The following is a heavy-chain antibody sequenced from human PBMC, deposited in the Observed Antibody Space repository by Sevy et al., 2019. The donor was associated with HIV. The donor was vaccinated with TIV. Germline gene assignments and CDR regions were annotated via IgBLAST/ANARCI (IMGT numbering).Heavy chain of an antibody. CDR1: TLPFGGYV. V-gene: IGHV3-21*06. CDR2: IGSYDGTI. CDR3: ARESLGVRFYYMDV. J-gene: IGHJ6*03. D-gene: IGHD2-21*01. Sequence: GGSLGFSVLNLTLPFGGYVLNWFGRPLGRGWGCLAYIGSYDGTIYYADSVKGRFTISRDNAKNSLYLHMNSLRVEDTAVYYCARESLGVRFYYMDVWGIGTTVTVSS.